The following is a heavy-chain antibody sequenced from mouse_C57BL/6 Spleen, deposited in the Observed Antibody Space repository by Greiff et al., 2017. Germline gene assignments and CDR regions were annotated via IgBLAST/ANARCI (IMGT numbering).Heavy chain of an antibody. J-gene: IGHJ4*01. CDR1: GYTFTDYY. V-gene: IGHV1-76*01. Sequence: QVQLQQSGAELVRPGASVKLSCKASGYTFTDYYINWVKQRPGQGLEWIARIYPGSGNTYYNEKFKGKATLTAEKSSSTAYMQLSSLTSEDSAVYFGAREMEEGYAMDYWGQGTSVTVSS. CDR3: AREMEEGYAMDY. CDR2: IYPGSGNT.